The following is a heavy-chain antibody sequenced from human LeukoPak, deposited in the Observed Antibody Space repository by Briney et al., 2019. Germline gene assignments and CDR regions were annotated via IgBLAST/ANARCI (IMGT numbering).Heavy chain of an antibody. J-gene: IGHJ5*02. Sequence: PGGSLRLSCAASGFTFSSYGMHWVRQAPGKGLEWVAVIWYDGSNKYYADSVKGRFTISRDNSKNTLYLQMNSLRAEDTAVYYCARDFVSLGDYVWGSYRYTDNWFDPWGQGTLVIVSS. V-gene: IGHV3-33*01. CDR3: ARDFVSLGDYVWGSYRYTDNWFDP. D-gene: IGHD3-16*02. CDR2: IWYDGSNK. CDR1: GFTFSSYG.